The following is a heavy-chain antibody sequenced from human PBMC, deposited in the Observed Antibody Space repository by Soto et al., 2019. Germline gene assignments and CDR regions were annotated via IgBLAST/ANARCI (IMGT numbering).Heavy chain of an antibody. Sequence: SETLSLTCTVSGGSISSGGYSWTWIRQSPGKGLEWIGFTYQSGSAYYNPSLKSRVTISVDRSKNQFSLNLTSVTAADTAVYYCARDYYGMDVWGQGTTVTVSS. J-gene: IGHJ6*02. CDR1: GGSISSGGYS. CDR3: ARDYYGMDV. V-gene: IGHV4-30-2*06. CDR2: TYQSGSA.